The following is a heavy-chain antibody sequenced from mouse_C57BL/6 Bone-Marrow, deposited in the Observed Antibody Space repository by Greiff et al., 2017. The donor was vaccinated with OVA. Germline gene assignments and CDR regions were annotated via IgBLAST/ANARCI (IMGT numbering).Heavy chain of an antibody. Sequence: LEESGAELARPGASVKMSCKASGYTFTSYTMHWVKQRPGQGLEWIGYINPSSGYTKYNQKFKDKATLTADKSSSTAYMQLSSLTSEDSAVYYCASPPYYYGSRRFAYWGQGTLVTVSA. CDR1: GYTFTSYT. D-gene: IGHD1-1*01. V-gene: IGHV1-4*01. J-gene: IGHJ3*01. CDR2: INPSSGYT. CDR3: ASPPYYYGSRRFAY.